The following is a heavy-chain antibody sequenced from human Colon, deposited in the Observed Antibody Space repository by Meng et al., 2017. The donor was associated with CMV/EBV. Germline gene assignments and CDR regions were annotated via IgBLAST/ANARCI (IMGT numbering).Heavy chain of an antibody. Sequence: GGSLRLSCEGSGFIFTAYAIHWVRQAPGKGLEWLASDGSSQNYADSVRGRFFMSRDDSKNSVYLQMDSLRSDDTAVYYCARDRLGGIDYWGQGTLVTVSS. CDR3: ARDRLGGIDY. J-gene: IGHJ4*02. D-gene: IGHD3-16*01. CDR1: GFIFTAYA. V-gene: IGHV3-30-3*01. CDR2: DGSSQ.